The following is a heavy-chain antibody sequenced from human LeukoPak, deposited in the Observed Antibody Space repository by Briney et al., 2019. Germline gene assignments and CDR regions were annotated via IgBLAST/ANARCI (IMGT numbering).Heavy chain of an antibody. Sequence: GGSLRLSCAASGFTASSNYMSWVRQAPGKGLEWVSVIYSGGSTYYADPVKGRFTISRDNSKNTLYLQMNSLRAEDTAVYYCAKNRVLYYMDVWGKGTTVTVSS. V-gene: IGHV3-53*05. CDR3: AKNRVLYYMDV. CDR1: GFTASSNY. D-gene: IGHD2/OR15-2a*01. J-gene: IGHJ6*03. CDR2: IYSGGST.